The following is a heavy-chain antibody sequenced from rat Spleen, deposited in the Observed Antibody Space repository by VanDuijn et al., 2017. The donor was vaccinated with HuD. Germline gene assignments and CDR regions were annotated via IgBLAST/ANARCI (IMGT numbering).Heavy chain of an antibody. CDR3: TASYDGTYYPY. Sequence: VQVVESGGGLVQPKESLKISCAASGFTFSNAAMYWVRQAPGKGLEWVVRIRTKPNNYATYYADSVKGRFTISRDDSKSMVYLQMDNLKTEDTAMYYCTASYDGTYYPYWGQGVMVTVSS. CDR1: GFTFSNAA. J-gene: IGHJ2*01. CDR2: IRTKPNNYAT. D-gene: IGHD1-12*02. V-gene: IGHV10-5*01.